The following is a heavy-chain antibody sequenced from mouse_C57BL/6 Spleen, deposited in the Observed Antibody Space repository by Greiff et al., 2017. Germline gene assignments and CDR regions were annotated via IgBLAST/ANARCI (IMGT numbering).Heavy chain of an antibody. D-gene: IGHD1-2*01. V-gene: IGHV2-2*01. CDR3: ARNGWGGYYAMDY. CDR2: IWSGGST. Sequence: VMLVESGPGLVQPSQSLSITCTVSGFSLTSYGVHWVRQSPGKGLEWLGVIWSGGSTDYNAAFISRLSISKDNSKSQVFFKMNSLQADDTAIYYCARNGWGGYYAMDYWGQGTSVTVSS. CDR1: GFSLTSYG. J-gene: IGHJ4*01.